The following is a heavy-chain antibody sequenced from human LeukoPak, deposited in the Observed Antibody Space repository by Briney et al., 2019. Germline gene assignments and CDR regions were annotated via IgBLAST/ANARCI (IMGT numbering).Heavy chain of an antibody. D-gene: IGHD3-10*01. J-gene: IGHJ4*02. CDR3: TTEGYYVSGIY. CDR1: GFTFSSYS. Sequence: KPGGSLRLSCAASGFTFSSYSMNWVRQAPGKGLEWVGRIKSKTDGGTTDYAAPVKGRFTISRDDSKDTLYLQMNSLKTEDTAVYYCTTEGYYVSGIYWGQGTLVTVSS. CDR2: IKSKTDGGTT. V-gene: IGHV3-15*01.